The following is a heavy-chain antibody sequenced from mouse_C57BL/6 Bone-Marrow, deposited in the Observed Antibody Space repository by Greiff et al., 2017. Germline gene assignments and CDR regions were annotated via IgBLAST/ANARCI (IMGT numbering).Heavy chain of an antibody. CDR1: GFTFSSYA. J-gene: IGHJ3*01. V-gene: IGHV5-4*03. CDR3: ARALYYYGSSSAWFAY. CDR2: ISDGGSYT. D-gene: IGHD1-1*01. Sequence: DVKLVESGGGLVKPGGSLKLSCAASGFTFSSYAMSWVRQTPEKRLEWVATISDGGSYTYYPDNVKGRFTISRDNAKNNLYLQMSRLKSEDTAMYYCARALYYYGSSSAWFAYWGQGTLVTVSA.